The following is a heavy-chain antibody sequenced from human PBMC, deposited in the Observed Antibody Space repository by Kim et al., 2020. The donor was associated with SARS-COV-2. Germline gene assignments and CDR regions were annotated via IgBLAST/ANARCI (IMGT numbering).Heavy chain of an antibody. CDR3: ARVRGFVVALPVY. CDR2: ISSSSSYI. J-gene: IGHJ4*02. D-gene: IGHD2-15*01. V-gene: IGHV3-21*01. Sequence: GGSLRLSCAASGFTFSSYSMNWVRQAPGKGLEWVSSISSSSSYIYYADSVKGRFTISRDNAKNSLYLQMNSLRAEDTAVYYCARVRGFVVALPVYWGQGTLVTVSS. CDR1: GFTFSSYS.